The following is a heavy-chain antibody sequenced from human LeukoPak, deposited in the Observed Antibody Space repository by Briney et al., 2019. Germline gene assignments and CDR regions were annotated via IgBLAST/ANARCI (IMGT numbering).Heavy chain of an antibody. V-gene: IGHV5-51*01. Sequence: GESLKISCKGSGCSFTSYWIGWVRQMPGKGLEWMGIIYPGDSGTRYSPPFQGQVTISADKSITTAYLQWSSLKASDTAMYYCARPSPGYCSGGSFYNEYWGQGTLVTVSS. D-gene: IGHD2-15*01. CDR3: ARPSPGYCSGGSFYNEY. CDR2: IYPGDSGT. J-gene: IGHJ4*01. CDR1: GCSFTSYW.